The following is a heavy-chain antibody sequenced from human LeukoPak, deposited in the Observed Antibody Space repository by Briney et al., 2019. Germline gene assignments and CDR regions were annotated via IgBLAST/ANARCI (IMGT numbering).Heavy chain of an antibody. V-gene: IGHV3-23*01. CDR2: ISASGGST. Sequence: GGSLRLSCAASGFTFSSYGMSWVRQAPGKGLKWVSDISASGGSTYYADSVKGRFTISRDNSKKTLHLQMNSLRAEDTAIYYCAKASSAGDSSSWNYWGQGILVTASS. CDR1: GFTFSSYG. CDR3: AKASSAGDSSSWNY. D-gene: IGHD6-13*01. J-gene: IGHJ4*02.